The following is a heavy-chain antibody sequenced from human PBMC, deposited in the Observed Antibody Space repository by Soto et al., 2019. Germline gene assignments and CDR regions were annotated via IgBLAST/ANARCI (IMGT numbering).Heavy chain of an antibody. CDR3: ARLLTEYCTNGVCYKAYYFDY. CDR1: GGSISSYY. CDR2: IYYSGST. Sequence: SETLSLTCTVSGGSISSYYWSWIRQPPGKGLEWIGYIYYSGSTNYSPSLRSRVTISVDTSKNQFSVKLSSVTAADTAVYYFARLLTEYCTNGVCYKAYYFDYWGQGTLVTVSS. J-gene: IGHJ4*02. V-gene: IGHV4-59*08. D-gene: IGHD2-8*01.